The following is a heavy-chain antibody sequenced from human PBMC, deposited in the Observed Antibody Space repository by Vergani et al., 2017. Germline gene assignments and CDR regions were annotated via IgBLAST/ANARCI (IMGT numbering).Heavy chain of an antibody. D-gene: IGHD1-26*01. Sequence: QVQLQESGPGLVKPSETLSLTCTVSGGSVSSGSYYWSWIRQPPGKGLEWIGYIYYSGSTNYNPSLKSRVTISVDTSKNQFSLKLSSVTAADTAVYYCARVGLGGTYYYYYMDVWGKGTTVTVSS. V-gene: IGHV4-61*01. CDR3: ARVGLGGTYYYYYMDV. CDR2: IYYSGST. CDR1: GGSVSSGSYY. J-gene: IGHJ6*03.